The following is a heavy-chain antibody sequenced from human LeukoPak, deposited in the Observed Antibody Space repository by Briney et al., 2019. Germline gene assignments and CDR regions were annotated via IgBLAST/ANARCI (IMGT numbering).Heavy chain of an antibody. J-gene: IGHJ4*02. V-gene: IGHV4-61*02. D-gene: IGHD3-22*01. Sequence: SQTLSLTCTVSGGSITSGSYYWSWIRQPAGKGLEWIGRINTSGRTNYNPSLKSRVTMSVDTSKNQFSPNLNSVTAADTAVYYCARGNYYDSSGYYTLFDYWGQGTLVTVSS. CDR2: INTSGRT. CDR1: GGSITSGSYY. CDR3: ARGNYYDSSGYYTLFDY.